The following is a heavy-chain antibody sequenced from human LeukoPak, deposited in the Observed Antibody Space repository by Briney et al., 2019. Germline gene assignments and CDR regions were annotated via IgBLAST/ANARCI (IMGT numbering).Heavy chain of an antibody. J-gene: IGHJ3*02. CDR1: GYTFTSYY. Sequence: ASVKVSCKAPGYTFTSYYMHWVRQAPGQGLEWMGIINPSGGSTSYAQKFQGRVTMTRDTSTSTVYMELSSLRSEDTAVYYCARSTVTTGDAFDIWGQGTMVTVSS. V-gene: IGHV1-46*01. CDR3: ARSTVTTGDAFDI. CDR2: INPSGGST. D-gene: IGHD4-17*01.